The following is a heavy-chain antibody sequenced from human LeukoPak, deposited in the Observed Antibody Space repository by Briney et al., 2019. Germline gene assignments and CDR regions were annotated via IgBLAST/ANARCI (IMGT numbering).Heavy chain of an antibody. V-gene: IGHV4-39*01. Sequence: TPSETLSLTCTVSGGSISSSGYCWGWLRQPRRKGLEWIGIIYYTRTTYNNPSLKRRVTISVDMSNNQFSLKLTSATAAHAAVYYCACDIGDHTRSWYCFDPWGQGTLVTVSS. CDR3: ACDIGDHTRSWYCFDP. CDR2: IYYTRTT. CDR1: GGSISSSGYC. J-gene: IGHJ5*02. D-gene: IGHD6-13*01.